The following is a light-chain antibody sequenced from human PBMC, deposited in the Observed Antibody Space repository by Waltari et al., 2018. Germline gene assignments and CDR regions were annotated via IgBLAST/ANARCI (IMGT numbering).Light chain of an antibody. CDR2: DVN. CDR1: INDIGFTNH. CDR3: SSYSLPNYCV. J-gene: IGLJ3*02. Sequence: QSALTQPPSASGSPGQSVTISCTGTINDIGFTNHVSWYQHHAGTAPKLIISDVNKRASGVPYRFSGSKSVNTSFLTVAGLQAEDEAIYDCSSYSLPNYCVFGGGTKLTVL. V-gene: IGLV2-8*01.